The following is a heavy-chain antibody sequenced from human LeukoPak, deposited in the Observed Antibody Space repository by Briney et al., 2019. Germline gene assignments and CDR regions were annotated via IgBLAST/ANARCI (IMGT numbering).Heavy chain of an antibody. Sequence: GASVKVSCKASGYTFTSYDINWVRQATGQGLEWMGWMNPNSGNTGYAQKFQGRVTMTRNTSISTAYMELSSLRSEDTAVYYCAREASNIVVVVAATYSWFDRWGQGTLVTVSS. V-gene: IGHV1-8*01. CDR2: MNPNSGNT. D-gene: IGHD2-15*01. CDR3: AREASNIVVVVAATYSWFDR. J-gene: IGHJ5*02. CDR1: GYTFTSYD.